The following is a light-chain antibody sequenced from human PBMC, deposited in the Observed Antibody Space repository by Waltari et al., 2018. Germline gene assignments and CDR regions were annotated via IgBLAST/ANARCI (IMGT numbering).Light chain of an antibody. CDR3: SSYTTSDTIV. Sequence: QSALTQPASLSGSPGQSITISCTGTSRDVGNYNYVSWYQHHQGKVPKVRIYEVSNRPAGISSRCSGSKSGNTASLTISGLQADDEADYYCSSYTTSDTIVFGTGTGVTVL. CDR2: EVS. J-gene: IGLJ1*01. CDR1: SRDVGNYNY. V-gene: IGLV2-14*01.